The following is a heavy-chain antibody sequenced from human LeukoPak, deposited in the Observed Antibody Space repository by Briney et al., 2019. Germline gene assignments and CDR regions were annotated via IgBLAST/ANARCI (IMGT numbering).Heavy chain of an antibody. CDR3: AREIEAQTTYCAFDI. Sequence: GGSLRLSCAASGFTFSSYWMHWVRQAPGKGLVWVSRINSDGSSTSYADSVKGRFTISRDNAKNTLYLQMNSLRAEDTAVYYCAREIEAQTTYCAFDIWGQGTMVTVSS. J-gene: IGHJ3*02. CDR2: INSDGSST. CDR1: GFTFSSYW. V-gene: IGHV3-74*01. D-gene: IGHD2-21*01.